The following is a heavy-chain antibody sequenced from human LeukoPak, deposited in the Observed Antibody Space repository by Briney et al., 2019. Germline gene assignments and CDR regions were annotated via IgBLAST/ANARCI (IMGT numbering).Heavy chain of an antibody. V-gene: IGHV5-51*01. Sequence: VESLKISCKGSGYSFATYWIGWVRQMPGKGLEWMGIIYPADSDARYSPSFQGQVTISADKSISTAYLQWGSLKASDTAMYYCARRGGGYVDFWGQGTLVTVSS. CDR1: GYSFATYW. CDR2: IYPADSDA. CDR3: ARRGGGYVDF. D-gene: IGHD2-15*01. J-gene: IGHJ4*02.